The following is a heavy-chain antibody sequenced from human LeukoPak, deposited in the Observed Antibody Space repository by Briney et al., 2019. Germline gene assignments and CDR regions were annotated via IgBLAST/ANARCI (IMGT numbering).Heavy chain of an antibody. Sequence: GGSLRLSCAASGFTFSTFAMNWVRQAPGKGLEWVSYISSSGSTIYYADSVKGRFTISRDNAKNSLYLQMNSLRAEDTAVYYCARLAAAGKPRGYWGQGTLVTVSS. CDR3: ARLAAAGKPRGY. CDR2: ISSSGSTI. D-gene: IGHD6-13*01. CDR1: GFTFSTFA. V-gene: IGHV3-48*03. J-gene: IGHJ4*02.